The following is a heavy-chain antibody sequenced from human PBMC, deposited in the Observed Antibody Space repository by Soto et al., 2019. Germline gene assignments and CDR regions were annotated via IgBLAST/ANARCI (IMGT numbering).Heavy chain of an antibody. D-gene: IGHD3-22*01. CDR3: AKYYYYDSSGPRSFDY. Sequence: EVQLLESGGGLVQPGGSLRLSCAASGFTFSSYAMSWVRQAPGKGLEWVSAISGSGGSTYYAESVKGRFTISRDNSKNTLYLQMNSLRAEDTAVYYCAKYYYYDSSGPRSFDYWGQGTLVTVSS. CDR1: GFTFSSYA. CDR2: ISGSGGST. V-gene: IGHV3-23*01. J-gene: IGHJ4*02.